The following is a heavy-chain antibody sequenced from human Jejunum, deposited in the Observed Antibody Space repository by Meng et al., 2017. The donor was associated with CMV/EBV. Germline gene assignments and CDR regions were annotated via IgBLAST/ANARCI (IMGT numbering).Heavy chain of an antibody. J-gene: IGHJ4*02. Sequence: VQLGESGGGVVQPGGSLGLSCAVSGFSVSGHYMGWVRQATGKGLEWVSVIYSYGSIYYVDSVKGRFTISRDNSKNTLYLQMNSLRAEDTAVYYCASPQLGVTKEFDYWGQGTLVTVSS. CDR1: GFSVSGHY. V-gene: IGHV3-66*01. CDR3: ASPQLGVTKEFDY. CDR2: IYSYGSI. D-gene: IGHD7-27*01.